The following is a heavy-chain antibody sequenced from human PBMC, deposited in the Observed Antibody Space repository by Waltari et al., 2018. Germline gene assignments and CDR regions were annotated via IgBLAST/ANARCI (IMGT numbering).Heavy chain of an antibody. J-gene: IGHJ4*02. CDR2: IYYSGST. CDR1: GGSISSYY. V-gene: IGHV4-59*01. CDR3: ATVDY. Sequence: QVQLQESGPGLVKPSETLSLTCTVSGGSISSYYWSWIRQPPGKGLEWIGYIYYSGSTNYNPSLKSRVTISVDTSKNQFSLKLSSVTAADTAVYYCATVDYWGQGTLVTVSS.